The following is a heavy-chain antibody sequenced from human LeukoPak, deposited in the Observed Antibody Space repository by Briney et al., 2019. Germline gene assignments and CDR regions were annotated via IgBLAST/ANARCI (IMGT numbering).Heavy chain of an antibody. CDR1: GFALSSHW. J-gene: IGHJ6*02. CDR2: VNRDGSET. V-gene: IGHV3-7*03. Sequence: GGSLGLSCAASGFALSSHWMTWVRQVPGRGPEWVANVNRDGSETYYLDSVKGRFTNSKDNAKNSLYLQMNSLRAEDTALYHCARNNGMDVWGQGTTVIVSS. CDR3: ARNNGMDV.